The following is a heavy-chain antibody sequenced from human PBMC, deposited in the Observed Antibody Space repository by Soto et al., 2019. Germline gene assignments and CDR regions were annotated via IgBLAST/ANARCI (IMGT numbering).Heavy chain of an antibody. J-gene: IGHJ6*02. CDR3: ARTGGDYYDSSGYYYHYYGMDV. CDR2: ISYDGSNK. D-gene: IGHD3-22*01. Sequence: GGSLRLSCAASGFTFSSYTMHWVRQAPGKGLEWVTVISYDGSNKYYADSVKGRFTISRDNSKNTLYLQMNSLRAEDTAVYYCARTGGDYYDSSGYYYHYYGMDVWGQGTTVTVSS. CDR1: GFTFSSYT. V-gene: IGHV3-30-3*01.